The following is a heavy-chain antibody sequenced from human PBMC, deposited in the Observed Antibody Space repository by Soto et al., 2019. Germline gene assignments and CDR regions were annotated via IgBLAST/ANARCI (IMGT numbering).Heavy chain of an antibody. CDR1: VGTFSSYA. J-gene: IGHJ4*02. CDR2: IIPIFGTA. Sequence: SVKVSCKASVGTFSSYAISWVRQAPGQGLEWMGGIIPIFGTANYAQKFQGRVTITADESTSTAYMELSSLRSEDTAVYYCAKDFDIVVVVAAILFDYWGQGTLVTVSS. D-gene: IGHD2-15*01. V-gene: IGHV1-69*13. CDR3: AKDFDIVVVVAAILFDY.